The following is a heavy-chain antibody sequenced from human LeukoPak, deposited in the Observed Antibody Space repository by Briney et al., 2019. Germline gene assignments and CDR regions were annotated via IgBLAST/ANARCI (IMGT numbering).Heavy chain of an antibody. CDR3: ASVYYDSSGYQAIDY. CDR1: GYTFTSYG. V-gene: IGHV1-18*01. J-gene: IGHJ4*02. D-gene: IGHD3-22*01. CDR2: ISAYNGNT. Sequence: ASVKVSCKASGYTFTSYGFSWVRQAPGQGLEWVGWISAYNGNTSYAQKLQGRVSMTTDASTSTAYMELRSLRCDVTAEYASASVYYDSSGYQAIDYWGQGTPFTVSS.